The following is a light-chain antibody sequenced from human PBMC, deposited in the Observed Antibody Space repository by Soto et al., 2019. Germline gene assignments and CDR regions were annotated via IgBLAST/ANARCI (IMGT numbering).Light chain of an antibody. J-gene: IGLJ2*01. CDR2: RDT. Sequence: SYELTQPLSVSVALGQTARITCGGNNIGSKNVHWYQQKPGQAPVVVIYRDTNRPSGIPERFSGSSSGNTVTLTISRAQAGDEADYYCQVWDSSLVVFGGGTKLTVL. V-gene: IGLV3-9*01. CDR1: NIGSKN. CDR3: QVWDSSLVV.